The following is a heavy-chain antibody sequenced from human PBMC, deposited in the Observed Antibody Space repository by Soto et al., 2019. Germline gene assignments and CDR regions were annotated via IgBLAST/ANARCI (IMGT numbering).Heavy chain of an antibody. D-gene: IGHD2-2*01. J-gene: IGHJ3*02. CDR3: AKGGGIVVVPAARNDAFDI. V-gene: IGHV3-23*01. CDR2: ISGSGDST. Sequence: GGSLRLSCAASGFTFSSYAMSWVRQAPGKGLEWVSAISGSGDSTYYADSVKGRFTISRDNSKNTLYLQMNRLRAEDTAVYYCAKGGGIVVVPAARNDAFDIWGQGTMVTVSS. CDR1: GFTFSSYA.